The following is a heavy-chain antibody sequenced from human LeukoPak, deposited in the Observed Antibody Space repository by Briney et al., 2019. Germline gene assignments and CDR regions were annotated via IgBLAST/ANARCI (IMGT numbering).Heavy chain of an antibody. V-gene: IGHV1-18*01. CDR1: GYTFTSYG. CDR2: ISAYNGNT. J-gene: IGHJ6*02. Sequence: ASVKVSCKASGYTFTSYGISWVRQAPGQGLEWMGWISAYNGNTNYAQKLQGRVTMTTDTSTSTAYMELRSLRSDDTAVYYCARDTGRFGDLSSNYYYVMDVWGQGTTVTVSS. CDR3: ARDTGRFGDLSSNYYYVMDV. D-gene: IGHD3-10*01.